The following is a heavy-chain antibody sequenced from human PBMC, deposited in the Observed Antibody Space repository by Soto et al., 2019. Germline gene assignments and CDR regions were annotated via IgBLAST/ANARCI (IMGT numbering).Heavy chain of an antibody. CDR1: GFTFSSYA. J-gene: IGHJ6*03. CDR3: AKAINPFGYYYYYMDV. Sequence: GGSLRLSCAASGFTFSSYAMSWVRQAPGKGLEWVSAISGSGGSTYYADSVKGRFTISRDNSKNTLYLQMNSLRAEDTAVYYCAKAINPFGYYYYYMDVWGKGTTVTVSS. D-gene: IGHD3-3*01. CDR2: ISGSGGST. V-gene: IGHV3-23*01.